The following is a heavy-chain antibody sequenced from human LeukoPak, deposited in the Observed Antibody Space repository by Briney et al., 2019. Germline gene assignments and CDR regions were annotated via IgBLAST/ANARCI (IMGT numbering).Heavy chain of an antibody. CDR1: GYTFTSYA. J-gene: IGHJ4*02. V-gene: IGHV1-3*01. D-gene: IGHD6-13*01. Sequence: GGSLRLSCAASGYTFTSYAMHWVRQAPGQRLEWMGWINAGNGNTKYSQKFQGRVTITRDTSASTAYMELSSLRSEDTAVYYCARDPDSSWYYFDYWGQGTLVTVSS. CDR3: ARDPDSSWYYFDY. CDR2: INAGNGNT.